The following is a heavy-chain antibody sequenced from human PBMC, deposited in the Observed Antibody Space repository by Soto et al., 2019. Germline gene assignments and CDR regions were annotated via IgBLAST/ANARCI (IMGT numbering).Heavy chain of an antibody. CDR3: SSTAHSSGWYSGGFDY. CDR2: IYYSGST. J-gene: IGHJ4*02. Sequence: SETLSLTCTVSGGSISRYYWSWIRPPPGKGLEWIGYIYYSGSTNYNPSLKSRVTISVDTSKNQFSLKLSSVTAADTAVYYCSSTAHSSGWYSGGFDYWGQGTLVTVS. CDR1: GGSISRYY. D-gene: IGHD6-19*01. V-gene: IGHV4-59*01.